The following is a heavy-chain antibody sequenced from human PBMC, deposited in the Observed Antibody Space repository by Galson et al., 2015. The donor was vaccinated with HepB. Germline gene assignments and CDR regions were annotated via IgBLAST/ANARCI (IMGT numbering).Heavy chain of an antibody. CDR1: GGSISSGGYY. J-gene: IGHJ6*02. CDR2: IYYSGST. Sequence: TLSLTCTVSGGSISSGGYYWSWIRQHPGKGLEWIGYIYYSGSTYYNPSLKSRVTISVDTSKNQFSLKLSSVTAADTAVYYCAREVVRGNYGMDVWGPGTTVTVSS. CDR3: AREVVRGNYGMDV. V-gene: IGHV4-31*03. D-gene: IGHD3-10*01.